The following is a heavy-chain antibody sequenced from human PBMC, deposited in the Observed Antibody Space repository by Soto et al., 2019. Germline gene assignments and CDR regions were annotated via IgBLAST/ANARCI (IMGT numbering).Heavy chain of an antibody. CDR3: AKGHSAAPDYYFEY. CDR2: IRGSGTNT. CDR1: GFSFSSYA. D-gene: IGHD6-25*01. J-gene: IGHJ4*02. V-gene: IGHV3-23*01. Sequence: AGGSLRLSCAASGFSFSSYAMHWVRQAPGKGLEWVFSIRGSGTNTYFADYVKGRFTVSRDNSNNTLYLQMSSLRAEDTAVYFCAKGHSAAPDYYFEYWGRGILVTVSS.